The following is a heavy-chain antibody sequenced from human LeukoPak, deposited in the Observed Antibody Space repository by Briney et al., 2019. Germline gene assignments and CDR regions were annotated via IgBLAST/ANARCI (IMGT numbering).Heavy chain of an antibody. V-gene: IGHV4-61*02. CDR2: IYTSGST. CDR3: ARHLGLWFGELPNWFDP. J-gene: IGHJ5*02. Sequence: PSETLSLTCTVSGGSISSGSYYWSWIRQPAGKGLEWIGRIYTSGSTYYNPSLKSRVTISVDTSKNQFSLKLSSVTAADTAVYYCARHLGLWFGELPNWFDPWGQGTLVTVSS. D-gene: IGHD3-10*01. CDR1: GGSISSGSYY.